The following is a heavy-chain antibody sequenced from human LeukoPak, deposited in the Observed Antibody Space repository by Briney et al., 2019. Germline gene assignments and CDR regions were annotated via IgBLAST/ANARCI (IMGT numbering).Heavy chain of an antibody. CDR1: GGSISSYY. V-gene: IGHV4-4*07. CDR3: AKGLVSEHRGDDLENYFDY. CDR2: IDTSGNS. D-gene: IGHD5-12*01. J-gene: IGHJ4*02. Sequence: SETLSLTCTVSGGSISSYYWSWIRQPAGEGLEWIGRIDTSGNSRYNPSLQSRVTMSLDTSKNQISLRLNSVTAADTAVYYCAKGLVSEHRGDDLENYFDYWGQGTLVTVSS.